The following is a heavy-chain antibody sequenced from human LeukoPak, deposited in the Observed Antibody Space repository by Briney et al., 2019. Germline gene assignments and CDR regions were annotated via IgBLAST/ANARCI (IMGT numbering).Heavy chain of an antibody. CDR3: ARGRYYYEGPFDY. D-gene: IGHD3-22*01. CDR2: INHSGST. V-gene: IGHV4-34*01. Sequence: PSETLSLTCAVYGGSFSGYYWSWIRQPPGKGLEWIGEINHSGSTNYNPSLKSRVTISVDTSKNQFSLKLSSVTAADTAVYYCARGRYYYEGPFDYWGQGTLVTVSS. J-gene: IGHJ4*02. CDR1: GGSFSGYY.